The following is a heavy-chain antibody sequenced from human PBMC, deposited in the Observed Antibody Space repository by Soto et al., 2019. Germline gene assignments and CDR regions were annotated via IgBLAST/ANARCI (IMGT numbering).Heavy chain of an antibody. CDR3: ARDFKDCGDDGPGDC. CDR1: GFSFSSSW. D-gene: IGHD4-17*01. J-gene: IGHJ4*02. CDR2: INPDGRST. Sequence: PGGSLRLSCAASGFSFSSSWMHWVRQAPGKGPAWVSRINPDGRSTSFADPVKGRFTISRDNAKNTLYLQMNGLRAEDTAVYYCARDFKDCGDDGPGDCWGQGTLVTVSS. V-gene: IGHV3-74*01.